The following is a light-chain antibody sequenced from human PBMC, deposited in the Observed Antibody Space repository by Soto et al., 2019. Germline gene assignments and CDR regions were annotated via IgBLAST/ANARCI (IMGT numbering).Light chain of an antibody. CDR1: QSVSTY. J-gene: IGKJ1*01. Sequence: EIMLTQSPDTLSLSPGNRATLSCRASQSVSTYLAWYQQKPGQPPRLLIYDASNRATGIPARFSGSGSGTDFTLTISSLEPEDFAVYYCQKRSNWPPTFGQGTKVEIK. V-gene: IGKV3-11*01. CDR3: QKRSNWPPT. CDR2: DAS.